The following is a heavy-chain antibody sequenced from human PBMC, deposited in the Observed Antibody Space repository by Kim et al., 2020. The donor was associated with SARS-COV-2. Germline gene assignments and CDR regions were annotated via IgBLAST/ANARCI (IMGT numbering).Heavy chain of an antibody. CDR2: ISYDGSNK. CDR3: AREGIAAAGTAVYYFDY. D-gene: IGHD6-13*01. J-gene: IGHJ4*01. CDR1: GFTFSSYA. Sequence: GGSLRLSCAASGFTFSSYAMHWVRQAPGKGLEWVAVISYDGSNKYYADSVKGRFTISRDNSKNTLYLQMNSLRAEDTAVYYCAREGIAAAGTAVYYFDY. V-gene: IGHV3-30*04.